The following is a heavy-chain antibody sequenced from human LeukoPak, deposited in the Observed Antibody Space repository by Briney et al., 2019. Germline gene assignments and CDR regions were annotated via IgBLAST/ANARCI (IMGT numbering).Heavy chain of an antibody. J-gene: IGHJ4*02. CDR2: IYYSGST. D-gene: IGHD5-18*01. CDR3: ARVRGYSYGYYFDY. Sequence: SETLSLTCTVSGGSISNYYWSWIRQPPGKGLEWIGYIYYSGSTNCNPSLNSRVTISVDTSKNQFSLKLSSVTAADTAVYYCARVRGYSYGYYFDYWGQGTLVTVSS. V-gene: IGHV4-59*01. CDR1: GGSISNYY.